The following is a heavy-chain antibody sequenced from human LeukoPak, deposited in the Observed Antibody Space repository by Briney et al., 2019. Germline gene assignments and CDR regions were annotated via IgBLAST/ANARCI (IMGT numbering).Heavy chain of an antibody. CDR1: GYTLTELS. CDR3: AKDVYRSNWCIFDY. J-gene: IGHJ4*02. CDR2: FDPEDGET. Sequence: ASVKVSCTVSGYTLTELSMHWVRQAPGKGLEWMGGFDPEDGETIYAQKFQGRVTMTEDTSTDTAYMELSSLRAEDTAVYYCAKDVYRSNWCIFDYWGQGTLVTVSS. V-gene: IGHV1-24*01. D-gene: IGHD6-13*01.